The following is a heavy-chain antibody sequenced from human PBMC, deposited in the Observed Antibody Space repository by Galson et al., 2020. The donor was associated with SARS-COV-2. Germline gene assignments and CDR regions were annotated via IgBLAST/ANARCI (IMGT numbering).Heavy chain of an antibody. Sequence: ASVQVSCKASGYTFTSYDINWVRQATGKGLEWMGWTNPNSANTGYAQKFQGRVTMTRNTSITTAYMELSSLRSEDTAVYYCARGSFPYCSGGSCYYSLDYWGQGTLVTVSS. D-gene: IGHD2-15*01. CDR2: TNPNSANT. V-gene: IGHV1-8*01. CDR1: GYTFTSYD. J-gene: IGHJ4*02. CDR3: ARGSFPYCSGGSCYYSLDY.